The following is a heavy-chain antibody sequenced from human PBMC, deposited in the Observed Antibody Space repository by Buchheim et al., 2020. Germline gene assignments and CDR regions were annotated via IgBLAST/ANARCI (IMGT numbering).Heavy chain of an antibody. CDR3: AREGYSSGYAGIFDS. Sequence: QVQLVESGGGVVQPGRPLTLSCADSRHDHMHWVRQAPGKGLEWVAGISADGNGKYYAESVQGRFAVSRDNFKNTVYLQIDSLREEDTAVYYCAREGYSSGYAGIFDSWGQGTL. CDR1: RHDH. V-gene: IGHV3-30*09. D-gene: IGHD5-12*01. CDR2: ISADGNGK. J-gene: IGHJ4*02.